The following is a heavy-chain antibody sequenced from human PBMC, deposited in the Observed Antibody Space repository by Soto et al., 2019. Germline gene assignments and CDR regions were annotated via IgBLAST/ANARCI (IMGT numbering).Heavy chain of an antibody. CDR3: ARGGSSWSAEYYQH. J-gene: IGHJ1*01. CDR1: GYTFTSYG. V-gene: IGHV1-18*01. CDR2: ISAYNGNT. D-gene: IGHD6-13*01. Sequence: GGPVKVSCKASGYTFTSYGISWVRQAPGQGLEWMGWISAYNGNTNYAQKLQGRVTMTTDTSTSTAYMELSSLRSEDTAVYYCARGGSSWSAEYYQHWGQGTPVTVSS.